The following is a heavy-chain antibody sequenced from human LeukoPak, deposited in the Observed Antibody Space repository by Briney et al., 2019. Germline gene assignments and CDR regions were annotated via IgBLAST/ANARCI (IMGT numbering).Heavy chain of an antibody. CDR1: GYKFNAYW. J-gene: IGHJ3*01. CDR3: ARPNITSYYDSRGYDAFDV. CDR2: IYPDGSDT. V-gene: IGHV5-51*01. Sequence: GESLKISCKGSGYKFNAYWIAWVRQLPGKGLEWMGIIYPDGSDTRYSPSFQGQVTISADKSVSIAYLQGSSLKASDTAMYYCARPNITSYYDSRGYDAFDVWGQGTMVIVSS. D-gene: IGHD3-22*01.